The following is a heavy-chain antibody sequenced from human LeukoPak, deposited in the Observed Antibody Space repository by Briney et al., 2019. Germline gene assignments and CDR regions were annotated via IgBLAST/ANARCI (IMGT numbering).Heavy chain of an antibody. CDR2: IWFDGSNE. D-gene: IGHD1-26*01. CDR1: AFTFSSYG. CDR3: ARDGAWYSGTQYFFDY. Sequence: SGGSLRLSCAASAFTFSSYGMHWVREAPGKGLEWVAVIWFDGSNEYYADSVKGRFTVSRDNSKNTLYLQINSLRAEDTAVYYCARDGAWYSGTQYFFDYWGQGTLVTVSS. J-gene: IGHJ4*02. V-gene: IGHV3-33*01.